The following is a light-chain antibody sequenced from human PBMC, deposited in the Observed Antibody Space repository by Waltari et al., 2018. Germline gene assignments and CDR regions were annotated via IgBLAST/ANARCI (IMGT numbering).Light chain of an antibody. CDR1: EDVSNH. J-gene: IGKJ4*01. V-gene: IGKV3-11*01. CDR2: DAS. Sequence: EPVLTQSTATLSLSAGEGATLSRRASEDVSNHLPWYQQKPGQAPRLLIYDASNRATSIPARFIGSGSCTDFTLTISSLEPEDVALYYCQQRRNWPPLTFGGGTKVE. CDR3: QQRRNWPPLT.